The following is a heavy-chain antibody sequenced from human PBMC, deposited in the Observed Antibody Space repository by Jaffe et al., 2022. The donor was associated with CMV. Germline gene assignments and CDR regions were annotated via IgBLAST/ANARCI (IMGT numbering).Heavy chain of an antibody. D-gene: IGHD5-12*01. CDR3: AKGQEWLRLGWFDP. Sequence: ELVESGGGLVLPGGSLRLSCAASGFTFSSYAMSWVRQAPEKGLEWVSVIGGSGESIYYADSVKGRFTISRDNSKNTLYLQMNSLRAEDTAVYYCAKGQEWLRLGWFDPWGQGTLVTVSS. V-gene: IGHV3-23*04. J-gene: IGHJ5*02. CDR2: IGGSGESI. CDR1: GFTFSSYA.